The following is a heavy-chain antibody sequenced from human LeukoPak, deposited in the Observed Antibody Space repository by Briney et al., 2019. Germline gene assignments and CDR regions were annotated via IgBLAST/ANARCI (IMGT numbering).Heavy chain of an antibody. CDR1: GGSISSGDYY. V-gene: IGHV4-30-4*08. Sequence: PSQTLSLTCTVSGGSISSGDYYWSWIRQPPGKGLEWIGYIYYSGSTYYNPSLKSRVTISVDTSKNQFSLKLSSVTAADTAVYYCARVNWYYDFWSGYSSPYYYYYYMDVWGKGTTVTVSS. CDR3: ARVNWYYDFWSGYSSPYYYYYYMDV. CDR2: IYYSGST. J-gene: IGHJ6*03. D-gene: IGHD3-3*01.